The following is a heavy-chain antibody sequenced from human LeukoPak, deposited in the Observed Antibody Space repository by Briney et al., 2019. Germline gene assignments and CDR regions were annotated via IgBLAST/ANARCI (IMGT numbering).Heavy chain of an antibody. J-gene: IGHJ4*02. CDR3: ARAVWYSSSWRNTDY. CDR1: GYTFTSYG. Sequence: ASVKVSCKASGYTFTSYGISWVRQAPGQGLEWMGWISAYNGNTNYAQKLQGRVTMTTDTSTSTAYMELRSLRSDDTAVYYCARAVWYSSSWRNTDYWGQGTLVTVSS. V-gene: IGHV1-18*01. D-gene: IGHD6-13*01. CDR2: ISAYNGNT.